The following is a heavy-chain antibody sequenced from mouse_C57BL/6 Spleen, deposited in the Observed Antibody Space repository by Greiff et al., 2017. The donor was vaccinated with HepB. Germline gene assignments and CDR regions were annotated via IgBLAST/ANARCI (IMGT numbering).Heavy chain of an antibody. J-gene: IGHJ4*01. Sequence: EVKLMESGGGLVKPGGSLKLSCAASGFTFSDYGMHWVRQAPEKGLEWVAYISSGSSTIYYADTVKGRFTISRDNAKNTLFLQMTSLRSEDTAMYYCARTTGTDYWGQGTSATVSS. CDR2: ISSGSSTI. CDR1: GFTFSDYG. CDR3: ARTTGTDY. V-gene: IGHV5-17*01. D-gene: IGHD1-1*01.